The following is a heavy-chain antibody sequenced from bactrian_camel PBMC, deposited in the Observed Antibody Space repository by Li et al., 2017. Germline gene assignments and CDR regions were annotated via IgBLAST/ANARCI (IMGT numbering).Heavy chain of an antibody. CDR1: GFTLKDHD. CDR2: IAIDGKS. CDR3: AAAARTWYQNPIRGWLDPRGYSY. Sequence: QVQLVESGGGSVEAGGSLRLSCTASGFTLKDHDVAWYRQVPGKAREGVAAIAIDGKSKYADSVKDRFTISKDNAKNTLSLQMDSLEPEDTAMYYCAAAARTWYQNPIRGWLDPRGYSYWGQGTQVTVS. D-gene: IGHD2*01. J-gene: IGHJ4*01. V-gene: IGHV3S53*01.